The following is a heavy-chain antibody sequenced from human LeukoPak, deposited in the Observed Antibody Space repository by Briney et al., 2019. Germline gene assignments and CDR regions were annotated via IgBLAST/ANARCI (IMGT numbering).Heavy chain of an antibody. CDR2: VSGSGDS. V-gene: IGHV3-23*01. CDR3: VACSSGSCYGDRFDP. J-gene: IGHJ5*02. D-gene: IGHD2-2*01. Sequence: PGGSLRLSCAASGFTFNNYAMSWVRQAPGKGLEWVSAVSGSGDSYYADSVKGRFTISRDNSKNTPYLQMNSLRAEDAAVYYCVACSSGSCYGDRFDPWGQGTLVTVSS. CDR1: GFTFNNYA.